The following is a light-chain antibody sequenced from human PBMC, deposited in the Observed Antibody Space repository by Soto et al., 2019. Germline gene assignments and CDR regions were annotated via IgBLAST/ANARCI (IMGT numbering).Light chain of an antibody. J-gene: IGLJ3*02. Sequence: QSVLTQPPSASGSPGQPVTISCTGTLSDLNGRDFVSWYRQDPGKAPRLIISDVSHRPSGVSHRFSGSQSAYTASLTISGLQSEDEGDYYCSAYTARSTLVFGGGTKVTVL. CDR2: DVS. V-gene: IGLV2-14*01. CDR3: SAYTARSTLV. CDR1: LSDLNGRDF.